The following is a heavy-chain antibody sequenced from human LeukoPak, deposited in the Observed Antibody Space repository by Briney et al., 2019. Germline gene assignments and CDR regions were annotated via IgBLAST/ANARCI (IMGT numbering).Heavy chain of an antibody. Sequence: ASVKVSCKASGYIFTGYYMHWVRQAPGQGLEWMGWINPNSGDTNYAQKFQGRVTMTRDTSISTAYMELSRLRSDDTAVYYCARGIVGATHYFDYWGQGTLVTVSS. CDR1: GYIFTGYY. J-gene: IGHJ4*02. D-gene: IGHD1-26*01. CDR3: ARGIVGATHYFDY. V-gene: IGHV1-2*02. CDR2: INPNSGDT.